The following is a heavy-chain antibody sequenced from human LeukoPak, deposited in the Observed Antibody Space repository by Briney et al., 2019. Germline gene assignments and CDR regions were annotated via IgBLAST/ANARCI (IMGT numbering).Heavy chain of an antibody. J-gene: IGHJ6*03. CDR2: ISSSSSYI. D-gene: IGHD3-22*01. Sequence: GGSLRLSCAASGFTFSSYSMNWVRQAPGKGLEWVSSISSSSSYIYYADSVKGRFTISRDNAKNSLYLQMNSLRAEDTAVYYCARDQAVGYYDSSGYYYYYYYYMDVWGKGTTVTVSS. V-gene: IGHV3-21*01. CDR1: GFTFSSYS. CDR3: ARDQAVGYYDSSGYYYYYYYYMDV.